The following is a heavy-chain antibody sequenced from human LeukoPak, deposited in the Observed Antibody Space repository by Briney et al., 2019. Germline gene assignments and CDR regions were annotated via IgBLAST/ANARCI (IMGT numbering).Heavy chain of an antibody. D-gene: IGHD4/OR15-4a*01. CDR1: GIRFDRYA. V-gene: IGHV3-23*01. J-gene: IGHJ3*01. Sequence: GGSLRLSCAASGIRFDRYAMTWVRQAPGKGLEWVSSISYSGSSPYYGDSVKGRFTISRDNSKNTVHLQMNSLRAEDTALYYCAKDSSVLPNALDLWGQGTMVTVSS. CDR3: AKDSSVLPNALDL. CDR2: ISYSGSSP.